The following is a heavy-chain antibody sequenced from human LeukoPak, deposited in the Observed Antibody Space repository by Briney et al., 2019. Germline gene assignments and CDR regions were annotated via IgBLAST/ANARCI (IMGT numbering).Heavy chain of an antibody. Sequence: SETLSLTCAVYGGSISGYYWSWIRQPPGKGLEWIGEINHSGSTNYNPSLKSRVTISVDTSKNQFSLKLSSVTAADTAVYYCVRGLRYSSSWRIDYWGQGTLVTVSS. V-gene: IGHV4-34*01. J-gene: IGHJ4*02. CDR1: GGSISGYY. CDR3: VRGLRYSSSWRIDY. CDR2: INHSGST. D-gene: IGHD6-13*01.